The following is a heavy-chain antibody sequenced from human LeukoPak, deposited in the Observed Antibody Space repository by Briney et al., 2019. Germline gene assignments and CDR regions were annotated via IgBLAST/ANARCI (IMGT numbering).Heavy chain of an antibody. J-gene: IGHJ6*02. D-gene: IGHD5-18*01. CDR1: GFTFSSYA. Sequence: PGGSLRLSCAASGFTFSSYAMSWVRQAPGKGLEWVAVIWYDGSNKYYADSVKGRFTISRDNAKNSLYLQMNSLRAEDTALYYCAKDMGSTAMVSYYGMDVWGQGTTVTVSS. CDR3: AKDMGSTAMVSYYGMDV. CDR2: IWYDGSNK. V-gene: IGHV3-33*03.